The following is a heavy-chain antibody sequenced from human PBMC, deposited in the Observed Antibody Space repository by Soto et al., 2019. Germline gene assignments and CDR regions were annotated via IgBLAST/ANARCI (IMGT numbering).Heavy chain of an antibody. Sequence: PGGSLRLSCAASGFTFSSYSMNWVRQAPGEGLEWVSYISSSSSTIYYADSVKGRFTISRDNAKNSLYLQMNSLRAEDTAVYYCARAGIAVAGTLNFDYWGQGTLVTVSS. CDR2: ISSSSSTI. D-gene: IGHD6-19*01. CDR3: ARAGIAVAGTLNFDY. CDR1: GFTFSSYS. V-gene: IGHV3-48*01. J-gene: IGHJ4*02.